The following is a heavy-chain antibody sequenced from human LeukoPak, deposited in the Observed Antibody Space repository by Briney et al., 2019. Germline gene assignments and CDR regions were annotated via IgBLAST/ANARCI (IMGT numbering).Heavy chain of an antibody. CDR1: GFTFSSYG. J-gene: IGHJ4*02. D-gene: IGHD2-15*01. CDR2: ISYDGSNK. Sequence: GGSLRLSCAASGFTFSSYGMHWVRQAPGKGLEWVAVISYDGSNKYYADSVKGRFTISRDNSKNTLYLQMNSLRAEDTAVYYCAKDRDYYCSGGSRYSHAFDYWGQGTLVTVSS. V-gene: IGHV3-30*18. CDR3: AKDRDYYCSGGSRYSHAFDY.